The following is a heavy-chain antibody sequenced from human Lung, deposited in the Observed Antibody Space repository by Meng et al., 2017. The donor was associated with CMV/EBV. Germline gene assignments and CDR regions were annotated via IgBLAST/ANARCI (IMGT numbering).Heavy chain of an antibody. CDR3: AKDLLLFGGANAYFDY. J-gene: IGHJ4*02. CDR1: GFTFDNYG. Sequence: SCAASGFTFDNYGMHWVRQTPGKGLEWVAFIRHDGTNKYYGDSVKGRLTISRDNSKNTVYLQMNSLRPEETAIYYCAKDLLLFGGANAYFDYWGQGXLVTVSS. D-gene: IGHD3-16*01. V-gene: IGHV3-30*02. CDR2: IRHDGTNK.